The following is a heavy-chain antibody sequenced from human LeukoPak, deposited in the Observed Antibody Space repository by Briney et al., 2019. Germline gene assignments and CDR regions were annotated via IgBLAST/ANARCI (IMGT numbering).Heavy chain of an antibody. CDR3: AREPPTGHYDFWSGPAYYFDY. CDR2: IIPIFGTA. V-gene: IGHV1-69*05. D-gene: IGHD3-3*01. Sequence: SVKVSCKASGGTFSSYAISWVRQAPGQGLEWVGRIIPIFGTANYAQKFQGRVTITTDESTSTAYMELSSLRSEDTAVYYCAREPPTGHYDFWSGPAYYFDYWGQGTLVTVSS. CDR1: GGTFSSYA. J-gene: IGHJ4*02.